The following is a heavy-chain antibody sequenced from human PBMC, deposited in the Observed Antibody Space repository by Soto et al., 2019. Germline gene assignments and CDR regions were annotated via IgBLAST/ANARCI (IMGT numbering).Heavy chain of an antibody. CDR3: ARGIAAAGTAFDY. J-gene: IGHJ4*02. V-gene: IGHV3-21*01. D-gene: IGHD6-13*01. CDR2: ISSSSSYI. Sequence: GGSLRLSCAASGFTFSSYSMNWVRQAPGKGLEWVSSISSSSSYIYYADSVKGRFTISRDNAKNSLYLQMNSLRAEDTAVYYCARGIAAAGTAFDYWGQGTLVTVS. CDR1: GFTFSSYS.